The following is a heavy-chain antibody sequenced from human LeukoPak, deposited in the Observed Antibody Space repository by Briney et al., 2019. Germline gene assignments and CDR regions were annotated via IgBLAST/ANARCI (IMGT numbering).Heavy chain of an antibody. J-gene: IGHJ4*02. CDR2: IKQDGSEK. CDR1: GFTFSSSW. CDR3: AKGGYTYGGRLFDY. V-gene: IGHV3-7*03. D-gene: IGHD5-18*01. Sequence: GGSLRLSCAASGFTFSSSWMTWVRQAPGKGLEWVANIKQDGSEKYYVDSAKGRFTISRDNGRKSLYLQMDSLRTEDTALYYCAKGGYTYGGRLFDYWGQGTLVTVSS.